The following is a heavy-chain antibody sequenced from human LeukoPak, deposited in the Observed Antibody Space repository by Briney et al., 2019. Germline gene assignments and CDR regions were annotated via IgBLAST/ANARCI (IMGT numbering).Heavy chain of an antibody. CDR3: AREEADYGDQHFDY. D-gene: IGHD4-17*01. CDR1: GGSISSGDYY. J-gene: IGHJ4*02. Sequence: SETLSLTCTVPGGSISSGDYYWSWIRQPPGKGLEWIGYIYYSGSTYYNPSLKSRVTISVDTSKNQFSLKLSSVTAADTAVYYCAREEADYGDQHFDYWGQGTLVTVSS. V-gene: IGHV4-30-4*08. CDR2: IYYSGST.